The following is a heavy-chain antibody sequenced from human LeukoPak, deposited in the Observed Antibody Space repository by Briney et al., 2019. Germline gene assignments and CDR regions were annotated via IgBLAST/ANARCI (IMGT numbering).Heavy chain of an antibody. J-gene: IGHJ3*02. V-gene: IGHV3-30*02. CDR3: VPHDAFNI. Sequence: QPGGSLRLSCAASGFSFSSYGMHWVRQAPGKGLEWVAFILYDGRNKYYTDSVKGRFTISRDNPKNTLYLQMNSLRAQDTAMYYCVPHDAFNIWGQGTMVTVSS. CDR1: GFSFSSYG. CDR2: ILYDGRNK.